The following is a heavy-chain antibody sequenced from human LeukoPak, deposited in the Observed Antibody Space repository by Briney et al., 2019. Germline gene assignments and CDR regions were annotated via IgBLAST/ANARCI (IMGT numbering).Heavy chain of an antibody. CDR1: GFTFSSYG. J-gene: IGHJ5*02. D-gene: IGHD4-11*01. V-gene: IGHV3-23*01. CDR2: ISGSGGST. CDR3: AKDRGVSNYYNWFDP. Sequence: GGSLRLSCAASGFTFSSYGMHWVRQAPGKGLEWVSAISGSGGSTYYADSVKGRFTISRDNSKNTLYLQMNSLRAEDTAVYYCAKDRGVSNYYNWFDPWGQGTLVTVSS.